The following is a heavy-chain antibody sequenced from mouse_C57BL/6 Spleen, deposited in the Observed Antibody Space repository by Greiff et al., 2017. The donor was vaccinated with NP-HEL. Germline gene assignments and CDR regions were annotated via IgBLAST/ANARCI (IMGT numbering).Heavy chain of an antibody. Sequence: DVQLQESGGGLVKPGGSLKLSCAASGFTFSSYAMSWVRQTPEKRLEWVATISDGGSYTYYPDNVKGRFTISRDNAKNNLYLQMSHLKSEDTAMYYCAREGGYYSGYAMDYWGQGTSVTVSS. V-gene: IGHV5-4*01. D-gene: IGHD1-1*01. CDR3: AREGGYYSGYAMDY. J-gene: IGHJ4*01. CDR2: ISDGGSYT. CDR1: GFTFSSYA.